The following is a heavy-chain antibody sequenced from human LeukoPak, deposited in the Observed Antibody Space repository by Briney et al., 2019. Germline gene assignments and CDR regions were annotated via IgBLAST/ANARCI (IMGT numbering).Heavy chain of an antibody. CDR2: VKTSAGDT. V-gene: IGHV3-23*01. Sequence: GGSLRLSCEASGFMFSNYAMSWVRQAPGRGLEWVSAVKTSAGDTYYADSVRGRFTISRDNSKSTVYLHMNSLRAEDSALYYCAKGQMATILGFDSWGQGALVTVSS. CDR3: AKGQMATILGFDS. D-gene: IGHD5-24*01. J-gene: IGHJ4*02. CDR1: GFMFSNYA.